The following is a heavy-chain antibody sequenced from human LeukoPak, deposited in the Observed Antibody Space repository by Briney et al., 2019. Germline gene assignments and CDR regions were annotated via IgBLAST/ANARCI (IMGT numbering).Heavy chain of an antibody. CDR2: IKSKTDGGTT. V-gene: IGHV3-15*01. CDR3: TTDFRGSGYDLFDY. Sequence: GGSLRLSCAASGFTFSNAWMSWVRQAPGKGLEWVGRIKSKTDGGTTDYAAPVKGRFTISRDDSKNTLYLQMNSLKTEDTAVYYCTTDFRGSGYDLFDYWGQGTLVTVSS. CDR1: GFTFSNAW. J-gene: IGHJ4*02. D-gene: IGHD5-12*01.